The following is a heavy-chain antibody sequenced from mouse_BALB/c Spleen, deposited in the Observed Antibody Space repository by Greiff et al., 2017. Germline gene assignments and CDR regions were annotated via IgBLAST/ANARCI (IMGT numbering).Heavy chain of an antibody. J-gene: IGHJ3*01. D-gene: IGHD1-2*01. CDR2: ISYSGST. Sequence: DVKLVESGPGLVKPSQSLSLTCTVTGYSITSDYAWNWIRQFPGNKLEWMGYISYSGSTSYNPSLKSRISITRDTSKNQFFLQLNSVTTEDTATYYCARATTATSSFAYWGQGTLVTVSA. CDR3: ARATTATSSFAY. V-gene: IGHV3-2*02. CDR1: GYSITSDYA.